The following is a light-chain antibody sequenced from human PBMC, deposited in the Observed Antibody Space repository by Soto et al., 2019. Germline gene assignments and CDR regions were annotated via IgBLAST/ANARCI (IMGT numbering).Light chain of an antibody. CDR1: QSVSSN. CDR2: GAS. J-gene: IGKJ1*01. V-gene: IGKV3-15*01. Sequence: EIVMTQSPATLSVSPGERATLSCRASQSVSSNLAWYQQKPGQAPRLLIYGASTRATGIPARLSGSGSGTEFTLTISSLQSEDFAVYYCQQYNNWPETFGQG. CDR3: QQYNNWPET.